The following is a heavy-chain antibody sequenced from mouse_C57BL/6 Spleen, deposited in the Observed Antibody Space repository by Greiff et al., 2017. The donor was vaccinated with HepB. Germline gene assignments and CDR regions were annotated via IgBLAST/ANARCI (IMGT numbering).Heavy chain of an antibody. CDR1: GYTFTSYW. CDR3: ARLKGLRDAMDY. CDR2: IDPSDSET. D-gene: IGHD1-3*01. V-gene: IGHV1-52*01. Sequence: QVHVKQPGAELVRPGSSVKLSCKASGYTFTSYWMHWVKQRPIQGLEWIGNIDPSDSETHYNQKFKDKATLTVDKSSSTAYMQLSSLTSEDSAVYYCARLKGLRDAMDYWGQGTSVTVSS. J-gene: IGHJ4*01.